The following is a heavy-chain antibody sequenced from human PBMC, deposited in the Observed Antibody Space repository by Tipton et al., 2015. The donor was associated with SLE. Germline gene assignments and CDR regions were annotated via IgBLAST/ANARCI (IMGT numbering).Heavy chain of an antibody. CDR1: GGSISSSSYY. CDR3: ARDHIYGSSLGY. Sequence: TLSLTCAVYGGSISSSSYYWGWIRQPPGKGLEWIGSIYYSGSTYYNPSLKSRVTISVDTSKNQFSLKLSSVTAADTAVYYCARDHIYGSSLGYWGQGTLVTVSS. CDR2: IYYSGST. J-gene: IGHJ4*02. V-gene: IGHV4-39*07. D-gene: IGHD6-6*01.